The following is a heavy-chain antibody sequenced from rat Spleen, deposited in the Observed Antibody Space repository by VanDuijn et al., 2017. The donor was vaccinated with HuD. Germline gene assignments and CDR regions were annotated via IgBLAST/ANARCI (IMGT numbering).Heavy chain of an antibody. CDR3: ARHGYNSYFDY. CDR2: ISYGDSSGHSST. V-gene: IGHV5-29*01. Sequence: EVQLVETGGSLVQPGKSLKLTCATSGFTFSSAWMHWVRQSPGKGLEWVATISYGDSSGHSSTYYRDSVKGRFTISRDNAKSTLSLQMDSLRSADTATYYCARHGYNSYFDYWGQGVMVTVSS. CDR1: GFTFSSAW. J-gene: IGHJ2*01. D-gene: IGHD1-9*01.